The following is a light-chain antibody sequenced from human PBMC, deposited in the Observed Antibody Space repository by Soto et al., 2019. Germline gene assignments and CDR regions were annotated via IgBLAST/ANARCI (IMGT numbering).Light chain of an antibody. CDR1: RDLSGW. Sequence: DIQMTQSPSSVSASVGDTVTITCRASRDLSGWLAWYQQKPGKAPKLLISAASSLQSGVPSRFSGSGSGTDFTLVIRSLQPEDFATYYCQQPISFPITFGQGTRLEIK. J-gene: IGKJ5*01. CDR3: QQPISFPIT. V-gene: IGKV1D-12*01. CDR2: AAS.